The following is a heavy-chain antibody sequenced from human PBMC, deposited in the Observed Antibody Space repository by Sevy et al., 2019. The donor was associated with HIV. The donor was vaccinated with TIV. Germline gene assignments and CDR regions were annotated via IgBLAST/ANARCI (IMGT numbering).Heavy chain of an antibody. CDR3: AKDILGWAFDY. J-gene: IGHJ4*01. CDR2: FHGGDDTT. V-gene: IGHV3-23*01. Sequence: GGSLRLSCAASGFGLNGNAMSWVRQAPGKGLEWVAAFHGGDDTTHYGDSVKGRFTISRDSFKNILYLQMDSLRVEDTAVYYCAKDILGWAFDYWGHGTLVTVSS. D-gene: IGHD3-3*01. CDR1: GFGLNGNA.